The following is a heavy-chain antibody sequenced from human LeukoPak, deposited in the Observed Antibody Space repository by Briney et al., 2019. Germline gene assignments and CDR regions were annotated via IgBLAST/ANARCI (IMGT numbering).Heavy chain of an antibody. CDR1: GFTFGDYA. J-gene: IGHJ4*02. D-gene: IGHD3-9*01. V-gene: IGHV3-49*04. CDR3: TSARYGIYFDY. Sequence: GRSLRLSCTASGFTFGDYAMSWVRQAPGKGLEWVGFIRSKAYGGTTEYAASVKGRFTISRDDSKSIAYLQMNSLKTEDTAVYYCTSARYGIYFDYWDQGTLVTVSS. CDR2: IRSKAYGGTT.